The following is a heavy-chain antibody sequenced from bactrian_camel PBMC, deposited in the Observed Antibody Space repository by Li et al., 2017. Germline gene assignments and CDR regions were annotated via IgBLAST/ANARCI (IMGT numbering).Heavy chain of an antibody. Sequence: VQLVESGGGSVQAGGSLRLSCTASGFPYSRYCMGWFRQAPGKEREGVAMIYTGGTPIYYAGSVKGRFTISRDDAKNTVLLQMSSLKPEDTGMYYCMAATRPKWGERCPILASKNPWGQGTQVTVS. J-gene: IGHJ4*01. D-gene: IGHD5*01. CDR1: GFPYSRYC. CDR2: IYTGGTPI. V-gene: IGHV3S40*01. CDR3: MAATRPKWGERCPILASKNP.